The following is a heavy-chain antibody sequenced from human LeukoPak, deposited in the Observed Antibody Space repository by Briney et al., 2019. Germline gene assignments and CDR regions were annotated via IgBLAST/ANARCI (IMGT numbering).Heavy chain of an antibody. CDR3: AKPYYYDSSGYSRGGYFDY. CDR1: GGSISSSSYY. Sequence: ETLSLTCTVSGGSISSSSYYWGWIRQPPGKGLEWVSAISGSGGSTYYADSVKGRFTISRDNSKNTLYLQMNSLGAEDTAVYYCAKPYYYDSSGYSRGGYFDYWGQGTLVTVSS. D-gene: IGHD3-22*01. CDR2: ISGSGGST. J-gene: IGHJ4*02. V-gene: IGHV3-23*01.